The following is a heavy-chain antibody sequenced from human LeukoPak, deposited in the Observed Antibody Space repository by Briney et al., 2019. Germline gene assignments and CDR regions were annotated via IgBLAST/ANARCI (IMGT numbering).Heavy chain of an antibody. V-gene: IGHV3-33*01. CDR2: IWYDGSNK. CDR1: GFTFSSYG. D-gene: IGHD6-13*01. Sequence: GGSLRLSCAASGFTFSSYGMHWVRQAPGKGLEWVAVIWYDGSNKYYADSVKGRFTISRDNSKNTLYLQMNSLRAEDTAVYYCARLSIAAAGTGQAADYWGQGTLVTVSS. J-gene: IGHJ4*02. CDR3: ARLSIAAAGTGQAADY.